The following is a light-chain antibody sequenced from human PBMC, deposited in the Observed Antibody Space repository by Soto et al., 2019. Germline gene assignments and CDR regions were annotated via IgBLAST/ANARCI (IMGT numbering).Light chain of an antibody. CDR2: DVS. CDR1: SSDVGGYNY. Sequence: QSALTQPASVSGSPGQSITISCTGTSSDVGGYNYVSWYQRHPGKAPKLMIYDVSNRPSGVSNPFSGSKSGNTASLTISGLQAEDEADYHCSSYTSTSIVFGTGTKLTVL. CDR3: SSYTSTSIV. V-gene: IGLV2-14*01. J-gene: IGLJ1*01.